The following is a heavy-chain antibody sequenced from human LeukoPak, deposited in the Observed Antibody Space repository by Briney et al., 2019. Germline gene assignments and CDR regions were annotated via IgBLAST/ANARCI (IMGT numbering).Heavy chain of an antibody. J-gene: IGHJ4*02. Sequence: GGSLRLSCAASGFTFSSYAVSWVRQAPGKGLEWVSSISGSGGSTYSADSVKGRFTISRDNSKNTLYLQMNSLRGEDTAVYYCAREQDGGYDWGQGTLVTVSS. CDR1: GFTFSSYA. V-gene: IGHV3-23*01. CDR2: ISGSGGST. CDR3: AREQDGGYD. D-gene: IGHD6-25*01.